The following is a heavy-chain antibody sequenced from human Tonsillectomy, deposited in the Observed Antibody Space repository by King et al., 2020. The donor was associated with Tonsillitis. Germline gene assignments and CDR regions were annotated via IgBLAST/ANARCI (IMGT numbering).Heavy chain of an antibody. Sequence: VQLVESGAEVKKPGESLKISCKGSGYSFTGYWIGWVRQMPGKGLEWMGIIYPDDSETRYSPSLQGQVTISVDKSLSTAYLQWSSLKASDTAIYYCARSMDVWGQGTTVTVSS. CDR3: ARSMDV. CDR2: IYPDDSET. J-gene: IGHJ6*02. V-gene: IGHV5-51*01. CDR1: GYSFTGYW.